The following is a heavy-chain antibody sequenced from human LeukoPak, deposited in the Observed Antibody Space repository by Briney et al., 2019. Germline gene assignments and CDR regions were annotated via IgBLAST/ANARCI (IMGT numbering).Heavy chain of an antibody. J-gene: IGHJ4*02. CDR2: IKYDGRET. CDR3: ARYLNSGPEDF. V-gene: IGHV3-7*01. CDR1: GFTFRNYW. Sequence: GGSLRLSCAATGFTFRNYWMCWFRQAPGKGLEWVANIKYDGRETQYVDSVKGRFTISRDNAKNSLFLQMNSLRAEDTAVYYCARYLNSGPEDFWGQGNLVTVSS. D-gene: IGHD1-26*01.